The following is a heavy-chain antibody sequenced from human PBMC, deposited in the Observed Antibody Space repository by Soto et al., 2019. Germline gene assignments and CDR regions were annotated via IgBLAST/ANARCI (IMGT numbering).Heavy chain of an antibody. D-gene: IGHD3-3*01. CDR3: AKDGRPVRFLEWSNNWFDP. V-gene: IGHV3-30*18. CDR2: ISYDGSNK. Sequence: TGGSLRLSCAASGFTFSSYGMHWVRQAPGKGLEWVAVISYDGSNKYYADSVKGRFTISRDNSKNTLYLQMNSLRAEDTAVYYCAKDGRPVRFLEWSNNWFDPWGQGTLLTVSS. CDR1: GFTFSSYG. J-gene: IGHJ5*02.